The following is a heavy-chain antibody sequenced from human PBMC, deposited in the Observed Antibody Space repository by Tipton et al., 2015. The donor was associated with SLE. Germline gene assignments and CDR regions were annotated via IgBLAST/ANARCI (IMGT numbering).Heavy chain of an antibody. Sequence: TLSLTCTVSGGSISSYYWGWIRQPPGKGLEWIGEINHSGSTNYNPSLKSRVTISVDTSKNQFSLKLSSMTAADTAVYYCARGSGGRALDYWGQGTLVTVSS. CDR3: ARGSGGRALDY. CDR2: INHSGST. D-gene: IGHD2-15*01. V-gene: IGHV4-34*01. J-gene: IGHJ4*02. CDR1: GGSISSYY.